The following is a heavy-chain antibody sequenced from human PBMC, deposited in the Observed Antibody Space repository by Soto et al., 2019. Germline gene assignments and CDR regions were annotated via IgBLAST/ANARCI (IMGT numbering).Heavy chain of an antibody. CDR1: GFIFKNYA. CDR3: TKSSGGSSSVGMDY. Sequence: GGSLRLSCAGSGFIFKNYALNWVRQAPGRGLEWVASITRDGYNKYYADSVKGRFTISRDNSRDTLSLQMTALRTEDSSIYYCTKSSGGSSSVGMDYWGQGTRVTVSS. J-gene: IGHJ4*02. D-gene: IGHD6-6*01. CDR2: ITRDGYNK. V-gene: IGHV3-30*04.